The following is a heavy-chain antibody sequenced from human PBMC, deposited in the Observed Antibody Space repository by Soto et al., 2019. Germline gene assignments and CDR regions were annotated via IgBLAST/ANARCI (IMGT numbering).Heavy chain of an antibody. V-gene: IGHV3-30-3*01. D-gene: IGHD3-3*01. CDR2: ISYDGSNK. CDR3: ARRLAELITIFGVVIPPLNYYGMDV. Sequence: QPGGSLRHCFADAEFAFSSYGRHWDRQAPGKGLAWVAVISYDGSNKYYADSVKGRFTISRDNSKNTLYLQMNSLRAEDTAVYYCARRLAELITIFGVVIPPLNYYGMDVWGQGTTVTVSS. J-gene: IGHJ6*02. CDR1: EFAFSSYG.